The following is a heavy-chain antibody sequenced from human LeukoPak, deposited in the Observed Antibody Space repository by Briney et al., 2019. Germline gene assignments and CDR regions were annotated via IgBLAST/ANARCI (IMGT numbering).Heavy chain of an antibody. J-gene: IGHJ4*02. V-gene: IGHV3-23*01. CDR3: AKEKGRLRYFDG. CDR2: ISGSGGKT. Sequence: GGSLRLSCAASGFTFSSYAMSWVRQAPGKGLEWVSVISGSGGKTYYADSLKGRFTISRDDSKNTLYLQMNSLRVEDTAVYYCAKEKGRLRYFDGWGQGTLVTVSS. D-gene: IGHD3-9*01. CDR1: GFTFSSYA.